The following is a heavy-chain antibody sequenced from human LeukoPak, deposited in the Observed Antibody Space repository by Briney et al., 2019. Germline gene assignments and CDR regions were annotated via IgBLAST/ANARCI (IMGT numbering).Heavy chain of an antibody. D-gene: IGHD3-10*01. Sequence: PGGSLRLSCAASGFTFSSYSMNWVRQAPGKWLEWVSAISGSSTYIYYADSVKGRFTISRDNAKNSVYLQMNSLRAEDTAVYYCASVPGETLKRAIDYWGRGTLVTVSS. CDR1: GFTFSSYS. V-gene: IGHV3-21*01. CDR3: ASVPGETLKRAIDY. J-gene: IGHJ4*02. CDR2: ISGSSTYI.